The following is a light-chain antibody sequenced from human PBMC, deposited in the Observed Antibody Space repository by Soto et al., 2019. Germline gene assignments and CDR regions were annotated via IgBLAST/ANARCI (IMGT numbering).Light chain of an antibody. CDR1: QSVSSN. J-gene: IGKJ1*01. CDR2: GAS. V-gene: IGKV3-15*01. Sequence: EIVFTQSPGTLSLSPAQSATLSCRASQSVSSNLAWYQQKPGQAPRLVIYGASTRATGIPARFSGSGSGTEFTLTISSLQSEDFAVYYCQQYHNWWTFGQGTKVDIK. CDR3: QQYHNWWT.